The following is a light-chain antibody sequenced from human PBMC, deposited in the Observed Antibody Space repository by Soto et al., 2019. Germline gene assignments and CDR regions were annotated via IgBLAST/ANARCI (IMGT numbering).Light chain of an antibody. CDR2: SAS. V-gene: IGKV1-39*01. J-gene: IGKJ1*01. CDR3: QQSYSAPWT. Sequence: MTQSPLSLSASFGDRVTIPCRASQSIRGYLNWYQQKPGNAPKLLIYSASTLQSGVPSRFSGSGSGTDFTLTINSLQPEDFATYFCQQSYSAPWTFGQGTKVDIK. CDR1: QSIRGY.